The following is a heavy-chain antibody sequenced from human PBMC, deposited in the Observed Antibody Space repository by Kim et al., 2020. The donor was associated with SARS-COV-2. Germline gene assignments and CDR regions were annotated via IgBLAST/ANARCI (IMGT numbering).Heavy chain of an antibody. Sequence: GGSLRLSCAASGFTFSDQNMNWVRQAPGKGLEWISFISGSGDTILYADSAKGRFTISRDNAKSSLYLHVNSLRDEDTAVYYCARGFSSSWLYYWGQGTL. V-gene: IGHV3-48*02. CDR3: ARGFSSSWLYY. CDR2: ISGSGDTI. D-gene: IGHD6-13*01. CDR1: GFTFSDQN. J-gene: IGHJ4*02.